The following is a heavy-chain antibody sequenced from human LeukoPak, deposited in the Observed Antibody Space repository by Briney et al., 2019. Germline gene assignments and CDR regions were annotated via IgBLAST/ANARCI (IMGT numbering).Heavy chain of an antibody. J-gene: IGHJ4*02. Sequence: SETLSLTCTVSGGSISSYYWSWIRQPPGKGLEWIGYIYYSGSTNYNPSLKSRVTISVDTSKNQFSLKLSSVTAADTAVYYCARHFRLYYFDYWGQGTLVTVSS. CDR2: IYYSGST. D-gene: IGHD6-19*01. CDR3: ARHFRLYYFDY. CDR1: GGSISSYY. V-gene: IGHV4-59*08.